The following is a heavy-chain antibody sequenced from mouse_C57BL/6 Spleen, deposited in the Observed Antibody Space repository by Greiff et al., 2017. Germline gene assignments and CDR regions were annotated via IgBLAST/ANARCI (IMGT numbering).Heavy chain of an antibody. CDR3: ARDGISEFAY. V-gene: IGHV3-6*01. CDR2: ISYDGSN. Sequence: EVKLMESGPGLVKPSQSLSLTCSVTGYSITSGYYWNWIRQFPGNKLEWMGYISYDGSNNYNPSLKNRISITRDTSKNQFFLKLNSVTTEDTATYYGARDGISEFAYWGQGTLVTVSA. CDR1: GYSITSGYY. D-gene: IGHD1-3*01. J-gene: IGHJ3*01.